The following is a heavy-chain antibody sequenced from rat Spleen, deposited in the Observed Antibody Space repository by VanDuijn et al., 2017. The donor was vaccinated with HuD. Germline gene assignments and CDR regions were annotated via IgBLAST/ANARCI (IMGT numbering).Heavy chain of an antibody. V-gene: IGHV5-20*01. J-gene: IGHJ4*01. Sequence: EVQLVESDGGLVQPGRSLKLSCAASGFTFSDYFMAWVRQAPTKGLEWVASISHDGGGTYYRDSVKGRFTISRDNAKSSLYLQMDSLRSDDTATYYCTTDRGYYDDSYVMDAWGQGASVTVSS. CDR1: GFTFSDYF. CDR3: TTDRGYYDDSYVMDA. D-gene: IGHD1-12*02. CDR2: ISHDGGGT.